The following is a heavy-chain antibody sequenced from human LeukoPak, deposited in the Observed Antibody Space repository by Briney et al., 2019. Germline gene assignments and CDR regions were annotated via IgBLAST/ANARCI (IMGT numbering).Heavy chain of an antibody. Sequence: GGSLRLSCAASGFTVSSNYMSWVRQAPGKGLEWDSVIYSGGSTYYADSVKGRFTISRDNSKNTLYLQMNSLRAEDTAVYYCARGEPVQDSSGYYFDYWGQGTLVTVSS. CDR2: IYSGGST. CDR3: ARGEPVQDSSGYYFDY. CDR1: GFTVSSNY. J-gene: IGHJ4*02. D-gene: IGHD3-22*01. V-gene: IGHV3-66*02.